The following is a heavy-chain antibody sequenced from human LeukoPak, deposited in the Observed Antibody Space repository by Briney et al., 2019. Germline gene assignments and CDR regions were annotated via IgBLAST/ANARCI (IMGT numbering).Heavy chain of an antibody. Sequence: PSETLSLTCTVSGGSISSSAYHWGWIRQPPGKGLEWIGTINYGGNTYYNLSLKSRVIIFLDTSKNQFSLKLSSVTAADTAVYYCARYGSPGALGWFDPWGQGTLVIVSS. CDR3: ARYGSPGALGWFDP. D-gene: IGHD1-26*01. CDR1: GGSISSSAYH. CDR2: INYGGNT. J-gene: IGHJ5*02. V-gene: IGHV4-39*07.